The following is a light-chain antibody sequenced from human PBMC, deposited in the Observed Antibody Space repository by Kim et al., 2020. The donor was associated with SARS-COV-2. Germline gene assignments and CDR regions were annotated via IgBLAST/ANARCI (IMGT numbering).Light chain of an antibody. Sequence: VSPGQTVSITCSGDKLGDKYACWYQQKPGQSPVLVIYQDSKRPSGIPERFSGSNSGNTATLTISGTQAMDEADYYCQAWDSSTAIFGGGTQLTVL. CDR3: QAWDSSTAI. J-gene: IGLJ2*01. CDR1: KLGDKY. CDR2: QDS. V-gene: IGLV3-1*01.